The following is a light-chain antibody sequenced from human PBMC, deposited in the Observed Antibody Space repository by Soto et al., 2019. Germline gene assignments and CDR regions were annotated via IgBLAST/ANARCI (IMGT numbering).Light chain of an antibody. CDR2: GAS. CDR1: QSVSATY. V-gene: IGKV3-20*01. J-gene: IGKJ5*01. CDR3: KQCGSSPIT. Sequence: EFVLTQSPGTLSLSPGASAPLSCRASQSVSATYLAWYQQKPGQAPRLLIYGASTTATGIPARFSGSGSGTEFTLTISSLQSEEFAVYYCKQCGSSPITVGQGTRLEIK.